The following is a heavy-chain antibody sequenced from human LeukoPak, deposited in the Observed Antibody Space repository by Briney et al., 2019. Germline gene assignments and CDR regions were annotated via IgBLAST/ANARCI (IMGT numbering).Heavy chain of an antibody. CDR2: ISSSSSTI. CDR3: ARRDRNDAFDI. J-gene: IGHJ3*02. V-gene: IGHV3-48*04. CDR1: GFTFSSYS. Sequence: GGSLRLSCAASGFTFSSYSMNWVRQAPGKGLEWVSYISSSSSTIYYADSVKGRFTISRDNAKNSLYLQMNSLRAEDTAVYYCARRDRNDAFDIWGQGTMVTVSS.